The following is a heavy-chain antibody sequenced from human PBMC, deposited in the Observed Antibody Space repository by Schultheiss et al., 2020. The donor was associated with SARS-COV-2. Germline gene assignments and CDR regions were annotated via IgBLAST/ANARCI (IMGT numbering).Heavy chain of an antibody. Sequence: SETLSLTCTVSGGSISSSSYYWGWFRQPPGKGLEWIGSIYYSGSTYYNPSLKSRVTISVDTSKNQFSLKLSSVTAADTAVYYCARTIPWDCSSTSCRNDAFDIWGQGTMVTVSS. D-gene: IGHD2-2*01. V-gene: IGHV4-39*01. CDR3: ARTIPWDCSSTSCRNDAFDI. CDR1: GGSISSSSYY. J-gene: IGHJ3*02. CDR2: IYYSGST.